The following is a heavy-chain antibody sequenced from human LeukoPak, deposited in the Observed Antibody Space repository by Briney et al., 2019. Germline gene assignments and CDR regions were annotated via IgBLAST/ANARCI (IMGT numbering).Heavy chain of an antibody. Sequence: ASVKVSCKTSGYTFTSFGISWVRQAPGQGLEWMGWISAYNGNTNYAQKLQGRVTMTTDTSTSTAYMELRSLRSDDTAVYYCARAPDYYYDSSGPHFDYWGQGTLVTVSS. V-gene: IGHV1-18*01. D-gene: IGHD3-22*01. CDR2: ISAYNGNT. J-gene: IGHJ4*02. CDR1: GYTFTSFG. CDR3: ARAPDYYYDSSGPHFDY.